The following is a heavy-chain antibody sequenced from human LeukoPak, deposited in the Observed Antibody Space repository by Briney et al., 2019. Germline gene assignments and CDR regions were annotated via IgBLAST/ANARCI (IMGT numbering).Heavy chain of an antibody. D-gene: IGHD3-10*01. CDR2: INHSGST. V-gene: IGHV4-34*01. J-gene: IGHJ4*02. CDR1: GGPFSAYY. CDR3: ASILWFGELHFDY. Sequence: KSSETLSLTCAFYGGPFSAYYWSWIRQPPGKGLEWIGEINHSGSTNYNPSLKSRVTISVDTSKNQFSLKLSSVTAADTAVYYCASILWFGELHFDYWGQGTLVTVPS.